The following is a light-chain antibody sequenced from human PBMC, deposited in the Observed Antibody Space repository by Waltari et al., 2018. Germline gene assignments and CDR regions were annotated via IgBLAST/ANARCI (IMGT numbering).Light chain of an antibody. CDR1: QSVSSSY. CDR3: QQYGSSPRIT. Sequence: EIVLTQSPGTLSLSPGERAPLSCRASQSVSSSYLAWYQQKPGQAPRLLIHGASSKATGIPDRFSGSGSGTDFTLTISRLEPEDFAVYYCQQYGSSPRITFGPGTKVDIK. J-gene: IGKJ3*01. CDR2: GAS. V-gene: IGKV3-20*01.